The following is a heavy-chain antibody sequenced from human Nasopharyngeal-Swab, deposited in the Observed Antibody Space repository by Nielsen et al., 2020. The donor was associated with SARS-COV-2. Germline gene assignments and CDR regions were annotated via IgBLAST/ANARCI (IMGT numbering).Heavy chain of an antibody. CDR1: GFTFSSYG. CDR2: IWYDGSNK. D-gene: IGHD3-3*01. V-gene: IGHV3-33*01. Sequence: GGSLRLSCAASGFTFSSYGMHWVRQAPGKGLEWVAVIWYDGSNKYYADSVKGRFTISMENSKNPLYLQMNSLRAEDTAVYYCARDTYYDFWSGYYRLTYGAFDIWGQGTMVTVSS. J-gene: IGHJ3*02. CDR3: ARDTYYDFWSGYYRLTYGAFDI.